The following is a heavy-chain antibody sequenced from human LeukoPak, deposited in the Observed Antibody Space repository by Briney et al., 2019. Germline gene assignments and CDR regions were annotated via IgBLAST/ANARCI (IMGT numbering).Heavy chain of an antibody. CDR1: GFTFSS. Sequence: PGGSLRHSCAASGFTFSSMNWVRQAPGKGLEWVSYISSGSSTIYYADSVKGRFTISRDNAKNSLYLQMNSLGDEDTAVYYCARASPNTRSFDYWGQGTLVTVSS. V-gene: IGHV3-48*02. CDR2: ISSGSSTI. J-gene: IGHJ4*02. CDR3: ARASPNTRSFDY. D-gene: IGHD2-15*01.